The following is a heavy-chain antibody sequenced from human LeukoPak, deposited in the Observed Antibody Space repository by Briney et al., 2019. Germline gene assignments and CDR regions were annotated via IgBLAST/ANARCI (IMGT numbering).Heavy chain of an antibody. J-gene: IGHJ4*02. Sequence: SETLSLTCTVSGGSISSSSYYWGWIRQPPGKGLEWIGSIYYSGSTYYNPSLKSRVTISVDTSKNQFSLKLSSVTAADTAVYYCARHRPEYYDFWGGVEDYWGQGTLVTVSS. CDR2: IYYSGST. D-gene: IGHD3-3*01. CDR1: GGSISSSSYY. CDR3: ARHRPEYYDFWGGVEDY. V-gene: IGHV4-39*01.